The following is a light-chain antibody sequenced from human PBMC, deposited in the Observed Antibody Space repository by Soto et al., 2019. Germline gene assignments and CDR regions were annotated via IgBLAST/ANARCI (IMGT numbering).Light chain of an antibody. CDR1: SIDVGGYES. Sequence: QSVLTQPASVSGSPGQSITISFSGSSIDVGGYESVAWYQQHPGKAPKLIIYDVTHRPSEISDRFSGSTSANTASLTISGLQSEDEADSYCSSYSGGRTLEIFGGGTKLTVL. J-gene: IGLJ2*01. CDR3: SSYSGGRTLEI. V-gene: IGLV2-14*03. CDR2: DVT.